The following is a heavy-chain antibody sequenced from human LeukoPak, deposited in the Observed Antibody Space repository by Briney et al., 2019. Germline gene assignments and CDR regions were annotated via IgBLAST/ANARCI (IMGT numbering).Heavy chain of an antibody. CDR1: GFTVSSHY. D-gene: IGHD2-15*01. V-gene: IGHV3-9*01. CDR3: AKDIGRKLPRFGPYYGMDV. CDR2: ISWNSGSI. Sequence: PGGSLRLSCAASGFTVSSHYMNWVRQAPGKGLEWVSGISWNSGSIGYADSVKGRFTISRDNAKNSLYLQMNSLRAEDTALYYCAKDIGRKLPRFGPYYGMDVWGQGTTVTVSS. J-gene: IGHJ6*02.